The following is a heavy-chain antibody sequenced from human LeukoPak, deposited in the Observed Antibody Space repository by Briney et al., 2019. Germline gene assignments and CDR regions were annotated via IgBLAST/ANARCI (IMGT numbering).Heavy chain of an antibody. J-gene: IGHJ1*01. CDR1: GFTFSRNS. D-gene: IGHD2-15*01. CDR2: ISSRNSYI. V-gene: IGHV3-21*04. CDR3: ATGYCSGGSCYAYFQH. Sequence: PGGSLRLSCAASGFTFSRNSMNWVRQAPGKGLEWVSSISSRNSYIFYADSVKGRFTVSRDNAKNSLYLQMNSLRAEDTAVYYCATGYCSGGSCYAYFQHWGQGTLVTVSS.